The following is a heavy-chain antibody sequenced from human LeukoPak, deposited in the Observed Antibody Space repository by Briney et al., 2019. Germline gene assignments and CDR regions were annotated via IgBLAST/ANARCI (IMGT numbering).Heavy chain of an antibody. Sequence: PGGSLRLSCAASGFTFSSYWMNWARPAPGKGLEWVASINHNGNVNYYVDSVKGRFTISRDNAKNSLFLQMNSLRAEDTAVYYCARDNGWSADFWGQGTLVTVSS. D-gene: IGHD2-15*01. CDR2: INHNGNVN. CDR1: GFTFSSYW. CDR3: ARDNGWSADF. V-gene: IGHV3-7*03. J-gene: IGHJ4*02.